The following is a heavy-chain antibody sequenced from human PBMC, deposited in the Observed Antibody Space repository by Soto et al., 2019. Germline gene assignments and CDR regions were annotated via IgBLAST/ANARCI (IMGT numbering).Heavy chain of an antibody. CDR3: AREGGSFLACFHY. CDR1: GDSISSGRYS. V-gene: IGHV4-61*01. J-gene: IGHJ4*02. D-gene: IGHD1-26*01. Sequence: PSETLSLTCTVSGDSISSGRYSWTWIRQPPGRGLEWIGFIDHSGRTNYNPSLKSRVTRSVDTSKNQFSLKLISVTAADTAVYYCAREGGSFLACFHYWGQGTLVTVSS. CDR2: IDHSGRT.